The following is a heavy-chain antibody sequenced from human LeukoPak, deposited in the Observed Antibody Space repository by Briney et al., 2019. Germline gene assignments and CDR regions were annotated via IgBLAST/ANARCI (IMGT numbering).Heavy chain of an antibody. J-gene: IGHJ4*02. CDR3: ARAPPIDY. Sequence: GGSLRLSCAASGFTFSSHWMHWVRQAPGKGLVWASRINLDGSGTSYADSVKGRFTISRDNAKNTLYLQMNSLRAEDTAVYYCARAPPIDYWGQGTLVTVSS. V-gene: IGHV3-74*01. CDR1: GFTFSSHW. CDR2: INLDGSGT.